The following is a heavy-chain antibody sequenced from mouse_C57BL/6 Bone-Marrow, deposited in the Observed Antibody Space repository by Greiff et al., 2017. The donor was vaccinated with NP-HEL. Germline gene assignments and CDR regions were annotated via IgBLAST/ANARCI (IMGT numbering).Heavy chain of an antibody. CDR3: AREDGNYGSWFDY. D-gene: IGHD2-1*01. CDR1: GFTFSSYA. CDR2: ISDGGSYT. J-gene: IGHJ3*01. V-gene: IGHV5-4*01. Sequence: EVMLLEPGAGLVKPGGSLKLSCAASGFTFSSYAMSWVRQTPEKRLEWVATISDGGSYTNYPDNVKGRFTISRDNAKNNLYLQLSHLKSEDTAMYYCAREDGNYGSWFDYWGQGTLVTVSA.